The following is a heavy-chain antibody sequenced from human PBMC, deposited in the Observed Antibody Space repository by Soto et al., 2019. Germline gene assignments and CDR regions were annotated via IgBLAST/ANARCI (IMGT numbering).Heavy chain of an antibody. J-gene: IGHJ4*02. V-gene: IGHV1-18*01. Sequence: ASVKVSCKASGYTFTSYGISWVRQAPGQGLEWMGWTSAYNGNTNYAQKLQGRVTMTTDTSTSTAYMELRSLRSDDTAVYYCARVKAVAGYFDYWGQGTLVTVSS. D-gene: IGHD6-19*01. CDR1: GYTFTSYG. CDR2: TSAYNGNT. CDR3: ARVKAVAGYFDY.